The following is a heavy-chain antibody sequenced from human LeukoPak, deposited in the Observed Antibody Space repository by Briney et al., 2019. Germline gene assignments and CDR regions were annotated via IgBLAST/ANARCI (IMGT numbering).Heavy chain of an antibody. Sequence: GGSLRLSCAASGFTFSSYRMHWVRQAPGKGLVWVSRINSDESSTSYADSVKGRFTISRDNAKDSLYLQMNSLRAEDTAVYYCARRMWFGELLTYYYYYGMDVWGQGTTVTVSS. CDR2: INSDESST. J-gene: IGHJ6*02. D-gene: IGHD3-10*01. CDR1: GFTFSSYR. CDR3: ARRMWFGELLTYYYYYGMDV. V-gene: IGHV3-74*01.